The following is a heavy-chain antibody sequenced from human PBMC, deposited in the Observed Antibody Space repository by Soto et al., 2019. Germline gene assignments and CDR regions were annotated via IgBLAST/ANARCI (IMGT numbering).Heavy chain of an antibody. CDR3: ANAYCSGAGCYYYYYMDV. CDR1: GFTFSSYW. CDR2: INSDGSST. Sequence: GGSLRLSCAASGFTFSSYWMHWVRQAPGKGLVWVSRINSDGSSTSYADSVKGRFTISRDNAKNTLYLQMNSLRAEDTAVYYCANAYCSGAGCYYYYYMDVWGKGTTVTVSS. V-gene: IGHV3-74*01. J-gene: IGHJ6*03. D-gene: IGHD2-15*01.